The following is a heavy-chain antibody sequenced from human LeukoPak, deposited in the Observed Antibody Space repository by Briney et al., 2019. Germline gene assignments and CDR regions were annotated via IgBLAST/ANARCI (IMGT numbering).Heavy chain of an antibody. V-gene: IGHV3-23*01. CDR2: ISGSGGST. Sequence: GGSLRLSCAASGFTFCLYWMTWVRQAPGKGLEWVSAISGSGGSTYYADSVKGRFTISRDNSKNTLYLQMNSLRAEDTAVYYCASGGVMTTLDYWGQGTLVTVSS. D-gene: IGHD3-16*01. CDR3: ASGGVMTTLDY. J-gene: IGHJ4*02. CDR1: GFTFCLYW.